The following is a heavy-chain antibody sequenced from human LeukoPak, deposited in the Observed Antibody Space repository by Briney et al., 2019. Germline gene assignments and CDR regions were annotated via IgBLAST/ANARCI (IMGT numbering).Heavy chain of an antibody. Sequence: SETLSLTCTVSGGSISSYYWSWIRQPPGKGLEWIGYIYYSGSTNYNPSLKSRVTISVDTSKNQFSLKLSSVTAADTAAYFCARGPYSYDSSGAFDIWGQGTMITVSS. CDR3: ARGPYSYDSSGAFDI. CDR1: GGSISSYY. CDR2: IYYSGST. V-gene: IGHV4-59*08. D-gene: IGHD3-22*01. J-gene: IGHJ3*02.